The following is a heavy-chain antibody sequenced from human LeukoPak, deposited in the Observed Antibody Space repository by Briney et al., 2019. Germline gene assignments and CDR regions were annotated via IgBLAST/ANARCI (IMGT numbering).Heavy chain of an antibody. CDR3: AKATRITMIVVVIGRGYYFDY. CDR2: ISGSGGST. Sequence: PGWSLRLSCAASGFTFSSYAMSWVRQAPGKGLEWVSAISGSGGSTYYADSVKGRFTISRDNSKNTLYLQMNSLRAEDTAVYYCAKATRITMIVVVIGRGYYFDYWGQGTLVTVSS. D-gene: IGHD3-22*01. V-gene: IGHV3-23*01. J-gene: IGHJ4*02. CDR1: GFTFSSYA.